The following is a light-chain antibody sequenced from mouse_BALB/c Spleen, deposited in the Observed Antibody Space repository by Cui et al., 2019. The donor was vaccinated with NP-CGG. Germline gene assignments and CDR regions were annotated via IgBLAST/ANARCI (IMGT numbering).Light chain of an antibody. CDR3: ALWYSNHWV. CDR1: TGAVTTSNY. J-gene: IGLJ1*01. Sequence: HAVLPHGTDLTTSPGETVTLTCRSSTGAVTTSNYANWVQEKPDHLFTGLIGGTNNRPPGVPARFSGSLIGDKAALTITGAQTEDEAIYFCALWYSNHWVFGGGTKLTVL. CDR2: GTN. V-gene: IGLV1*01.